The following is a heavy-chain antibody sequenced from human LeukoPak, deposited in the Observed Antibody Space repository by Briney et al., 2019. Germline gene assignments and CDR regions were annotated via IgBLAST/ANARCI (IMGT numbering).Heavy chain of an antibody. J-gene: IGHJ3*02. Sequence: GGSLRLSCVASGFTFSSYSMNWVRQAPGKGLEWVSSITSSGSYIYYADSVKGRFTISRDNAKNSLYLQMNSLRDEDTAVYYCASGRNMGITGTTGAFDIWGQGTMVTVSS. V-gene: IGHV3-21*01. CDR1: GFTFSSYS. D-gene: IGHD1-7*01. CDR2: ITSSGSYI. CDR3: ASGRNMGITGTTGAFDI.